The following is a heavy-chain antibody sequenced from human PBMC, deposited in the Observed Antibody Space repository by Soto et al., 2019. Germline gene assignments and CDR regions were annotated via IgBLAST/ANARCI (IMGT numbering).Heavy chain of an antibody. D-gene: IGHD3-3*02. J-gene: IGHJ6*02. CDR3: ARDGVIATSVGYYYYGMDV. Sequence: PSETLSLTCAVSGYSISSGYYWGWIRQPPGKGLEWIGSIYHSGSTYYNPSLKSRVTISVDTSKNQFSLKLSSVTAADTAVYYCARDGVIATSVGYYYYGMDVWGQGTTVTSP. CDR2: IYHSGST. V-gene: IGHV4-38-2*02. CDR1: GYSISSGYY.